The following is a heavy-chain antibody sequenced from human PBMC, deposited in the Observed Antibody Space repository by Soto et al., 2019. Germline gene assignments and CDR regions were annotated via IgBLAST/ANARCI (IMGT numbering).Heavy chain of an antibody. CDR3: VIDLWGYCGTDFDPLAV. D-gene: IGHD2-21*02. J-gene: IGHJ6*02. CDR2: MYNTGST. Sequence: PSETLSLTCTVSGGSISGYYWSWIRQPPGKGLEWIGYMYNTGSTVYNPSFKSRVTISVDTSKNQFSLKLNSVTAADTAVYYCVIDLWGYCGTDFDPLAVLGQATTVT. CDR1: GGSISGYY. V-gene: IGHV4-59*01.